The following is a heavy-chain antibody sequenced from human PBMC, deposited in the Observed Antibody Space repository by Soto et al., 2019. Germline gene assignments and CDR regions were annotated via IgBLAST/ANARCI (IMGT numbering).Heavy chain of an antibody. D-gene: IGHD2-21*02. Sequence: QMQLVQSGGGVVQPGRSLRLSCAASGFTFSHYLMHWVRQAPGKGLEWVAVVSFDGSNKYYRASVRGGFTISKDNAKNTVYLQINDLRHEDTAVYYCARLAGPLVSVLCIYPVDALETPSGVDFWGQGTSVTVSS. CDR2: VSFDGSNK. V-gene: IGHV3-30*19. CDR3: ARLAGPLVSVLCIYPVDALETPSGVDF. J-gene: IGHJ6*02. CDR1: GFTFSHYL.